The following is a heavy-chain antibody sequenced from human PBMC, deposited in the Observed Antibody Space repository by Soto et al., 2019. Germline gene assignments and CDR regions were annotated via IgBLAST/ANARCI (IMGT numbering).Heavy chain of an antibody. CDR1: GFSFSSYA. J-gene: IGHJ3*02. CDR3: AKDVVSQWLALGLI. V-gene: IGHV3-23*01. D-gene: IGHD6-19*01. Sequence: EVQLLESGGGLVQPGGSLRLSCAASGFSFSSYAMSWVRQAPGKGLEWVSALGGNSAYTYYADSVKGRFTISRDNSKNTLYLQMNGLRAEDTAVYYCAKDVVSQWLALGLIRGQGTMVTVSS. CDR2: LGGNSAYT.